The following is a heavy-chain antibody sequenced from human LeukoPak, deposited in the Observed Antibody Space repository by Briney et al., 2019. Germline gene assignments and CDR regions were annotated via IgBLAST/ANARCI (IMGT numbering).Heavy chain of an antibody. Sequence: GGSLRLSCAASGFTVGSNYMSWVRQAPGKGLEWVSVTDSGGSTSYADSVKGRFTISRDTSKNTLYLQMNGLRAEDTAVYYCATTTVTTGYWGQGTLVTVSS. D-gene: IGHD4-17*01. J-gene: IGHJ4*02. CDR2: TDSGGST. CDR3: ATTTVTTGY. V-gene: IGHV3-66*01. CDR1: GFTVGSNY.